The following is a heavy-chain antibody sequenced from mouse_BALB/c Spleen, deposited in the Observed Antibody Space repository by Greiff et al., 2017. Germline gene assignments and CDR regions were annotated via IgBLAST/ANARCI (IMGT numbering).Heavy chain of an antibody. Sequence: QVQLQQSGAELVRPGVSVKISCKGSGYTFTDYAMHWVKQSHAKSLEWIGVISTYYGDASYNQKFKGKATFTADTSSNTAYMQLSSLTSEDSAVYYCARSRTVVRYFDVWGAGTTVTVSS. D-gene: IGHD1-1*01. CDR3: ARSRTVVRYFDV. CDR1: GYTFTDYA. J-gene: IGHJ1*01. CDR2: ISTYYGDA. V-gene: IGHV1-67*01.